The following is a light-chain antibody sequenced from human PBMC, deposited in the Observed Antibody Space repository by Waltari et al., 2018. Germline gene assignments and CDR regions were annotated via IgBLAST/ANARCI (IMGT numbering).Light chain of an antibody. CDR2: AAS. CDR3: QLLNSAQWT. J-gene: IGKJ1*01. CDR1: QGISDY. V-gene: IGKV1-9*01. Sequence: IQLTQSPSSLSASVGDRVTITCRASQGISDYLAGYQQKPGEAPKLLIYAASTLQSGVPSRFSGSGSGTDFTLSSSSLQPEEFATYYCQLLNSAQWTFGQGTKVEIK.